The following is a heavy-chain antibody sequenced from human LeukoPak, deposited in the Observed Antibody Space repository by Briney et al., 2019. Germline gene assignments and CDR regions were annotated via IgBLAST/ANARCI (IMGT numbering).Heavy chain of an antibody. CDR1: GFTFSDYY. J-gene: IGHJ4*02. Sequence: NSGGSLRLSCAASGFTFSDYYMSWIRQAPGKGLEWVSYISSSGSTIYYADSVKGRFTISRDNAKNSLYLQMNSLRAEDTAVYYCARALSWYSFFDYWGQGTLVTVSS. D-gene: IGHD2-15*01. V-gene: IGHV3-11*01. CDR3: ARALSWYSFFDY. CDR2: ISSSGSTI.